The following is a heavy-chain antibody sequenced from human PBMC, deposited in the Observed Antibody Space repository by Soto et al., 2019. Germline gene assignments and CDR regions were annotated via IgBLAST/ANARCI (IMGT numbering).Heavy chain of an antibody. J-gene: IGHJ6*02. CDR1: GFTFSSNY. Sequence: PGGSLRLSCAASGFTFSSNYMSWVRQAPGKGLEWVSVIYSGGSTYYADSVKGRFTISRDNSKNTLYLQMNSLRAEDTAVYYCARDSPAGAEYGMAVWGQGTTVTGSS. D-gene: IGHD2-2*01. CDR3: ARDSPAGAEYGMAV. CDR2: IYSGGST. V-gene: IGHV3-66*01.